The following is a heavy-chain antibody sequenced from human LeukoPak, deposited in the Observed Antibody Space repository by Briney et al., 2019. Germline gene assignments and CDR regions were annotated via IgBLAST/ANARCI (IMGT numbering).Heavy chain of an antibody. CDR1: GGSISSSNW. V-gene: IGHV4-4*02. CDR2: IYHSGST. Sequence: SETLSLTCAVSGGSISSSNWWSWVRQPPGKGLEWIGEIYHSGSTNYNPSLKSRVTISVDTSKNQFSLKLSSVTAADTAVYYCARGGRHILPGYTKFDSWGQGTLVTVSS. CDR3: ARGGRHILPGYTKFDS. J-gene: IGHJ5*01. D-gene: IGHD3-9*01.